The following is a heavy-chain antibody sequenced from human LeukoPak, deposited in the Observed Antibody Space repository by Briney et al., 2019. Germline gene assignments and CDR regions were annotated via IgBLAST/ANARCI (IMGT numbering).Heavy chain of an antibody. CDR1: GFTFSSHA. D-gene: IGHD3-16*01. CDR2: MSGSGNSI. Sequence: GGSLRLSCAASGFTFSSHALSWVRQAPGKGLEWVSTMSGSGNSIYYADSVKGRFTISRDNAKNSLYLQMSNLRAEDTAVYFCARGGGLDVWGQGATVTVSS. V-gene: IGHV3-23*01. CDR3: ARGGGLDV. J-gene: IGHJ6*02.